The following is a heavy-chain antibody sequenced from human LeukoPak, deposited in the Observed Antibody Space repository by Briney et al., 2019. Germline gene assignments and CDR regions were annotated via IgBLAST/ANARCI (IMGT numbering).Heavy chain of an antibody. CDR3: ARATEQLGRRTNWFDP. Sequence: ASVKVSCKASGYTFTGYYMHWVRQAPGQGLEWMGRINPNSGGTNYAQKFQGRVTITRDTSISTAYMELSRLRSDDTAVYYCARATEQLGRRTNWFDPWGQGTLVTVS. J-gene: IGHJ5*02. CDR2: INPNSGGT. D-gene: IGHD6-6*01. V-gene: IGHV1-2*06. CDR1: GYTFTGYY.